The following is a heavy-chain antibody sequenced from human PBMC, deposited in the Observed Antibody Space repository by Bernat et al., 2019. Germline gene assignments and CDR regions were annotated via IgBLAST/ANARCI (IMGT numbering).Heavy chain of an antibody. CDR3: AKDLADYYGSGSYYNGCDY. CDR2: ISGSGGST. V-gene: IGHV3-23*04. CDR1: GFTFSSYA. J-gene: IGHJ4*02. Sequence: EVQLVESGGGLVQPGGSLRLSCAASGFTFSSYAMSWVRQAPGKGLEWVSAISGSGGSTYYADSVKGRFTISRDNSKNTLYLQMNSLRAEDTAVYYCAKDLADYYGSGSYYNGCDYWGQGTLVTVSS. D-gene: IGHD3-10*01.